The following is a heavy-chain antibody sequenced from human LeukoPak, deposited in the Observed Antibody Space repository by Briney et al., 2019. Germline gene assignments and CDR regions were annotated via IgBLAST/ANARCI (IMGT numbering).Heavy chain of an antibody. D-gene: IGHD6-13*01. J-gene: IGHJ3*02. CDR1: GFAVSSNY. CDR3: ARYSSSWDDAFDI. CDR2: IYSGGST. V-gene: IGHV3-53*01. Sequence: SGGSLRLSCAASGFAVSSNYMSWVRQAPGKGLEWVSVIYSGGSTYYADSVKGRFTISRDNSKNTLYLQMNSLRAEDTAVYYCARYSSSWDDAFDIWGQGTMVTVSS.